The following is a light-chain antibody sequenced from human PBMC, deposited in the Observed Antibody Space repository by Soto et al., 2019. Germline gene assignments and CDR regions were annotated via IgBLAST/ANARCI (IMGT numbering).Light chain of an antibody. CDR2: GAS. Sequence: DIQLSQSPSTLSAPVGDRVTITCRGSESMSNCLAWSQQXPGKAPELLISGASSLQSGVPSRFSGSASGTEFTLTISSLQPDDIATYYCQQCHRYLTFGQGAKVDIK. V-gene: IGKV1-5*01. J-gene: IGKJ1*01. CDR3: QQCHRYLT. CDR1: ESMSNC.